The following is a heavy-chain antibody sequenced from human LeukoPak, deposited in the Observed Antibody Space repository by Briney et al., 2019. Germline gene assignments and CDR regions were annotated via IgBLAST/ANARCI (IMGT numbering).Heavy chain of an antibody. CDR1: GGSISSYY. CDR3: ARGFLYSSSWSPAGDY. CDR2: IHTSGTT. Sequence: PSETLPLTCTVSGGSISSYYWSWIRQPAGKGLEWIGRIHTSGTTNYNPSLKSRVTMSVDKSKNQFSLKLSSVTAADTAVYYRARGFLYSSSWSPAGDYWGQGTLVTVSS. J-gene: IGHJ4*02. V-gene: IGHV4-4*07. D-gene: IGHD6-13*01.